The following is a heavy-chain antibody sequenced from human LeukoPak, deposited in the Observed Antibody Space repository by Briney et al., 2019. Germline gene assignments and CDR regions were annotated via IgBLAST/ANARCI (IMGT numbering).Heavy chain of an antibody. D-gene: IGHD3-22*01. CDR1: GYTFTGYY. CDR3: ARDKEGYYDSSGYFVY. CDR2: INPSGGST. J-gene: IGHJ4*02. V-gene: IGHV1-46*01. Sequence: ASVTVSCKASGYTFTGYYMHWVRQAPGQGLEWMGIINPSGGSTSYAQKFQGRVTMTRDTSTSTVYMELSSLRSEDTAVYYCARDKEGYYDSSGYFVYWGQGTLVTVSS.